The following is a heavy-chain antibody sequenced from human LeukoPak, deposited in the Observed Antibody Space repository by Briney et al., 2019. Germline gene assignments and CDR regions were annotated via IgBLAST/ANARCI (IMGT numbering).Heavy chain of an antibody. CDR1: GGTFSSYA. D-gene: IGHD6-13*01. V-gene: IGHV1-69*13. Sequence: SVKVSCKASGGTFSSYAISWVRLAPGQGLEWMGGIIPIFGTANYAQKFQGRVTITADESTSTAYMELSSLRSEDTAVYYCARDREAAAGTSADYWGQGTLVTVSS. CDR2: IIPIFGTA. CDR3: ARDREAAAGTSADY. J-gene: IGHJ4*02.